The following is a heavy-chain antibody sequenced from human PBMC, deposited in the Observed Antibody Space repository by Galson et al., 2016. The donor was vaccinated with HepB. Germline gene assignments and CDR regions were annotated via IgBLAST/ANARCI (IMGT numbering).Heavy chain of an antibody. CDR2: IYPGDSDT. CDR1: GYTFTDYW. CDR3: ARRGGGQVSFGILTGPKNCFDY. Sequence: QSGAEVKKPGESLKISCQASGYTFTDYWVGWVRQVPGKGLEWMGVIYPGDSDTRYSPSFEGQVTISADKSTNTTHLQWSTLRASDTAMYYCARRGGGQVSFGILTGPKNCFDYWGQGSLVTVS. D-gene: IGHD3-9*01. V-gene: IGHV5-51*01. J-gene: IGHJ4*02.